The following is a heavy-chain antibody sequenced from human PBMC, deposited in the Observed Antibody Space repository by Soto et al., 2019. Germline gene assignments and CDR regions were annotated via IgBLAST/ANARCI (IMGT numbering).Heavy chain of an antibody. CDR3: ARGPSLYGMDV. V-gene: IGHV3-13*01. J-gene: IGHJ6*02. CDR1: GFTFSSYD. CDR2: IGTAGDT. Sequence: EVQLVESGGGLVQPGGSLRLSCAASGFTFSSYDMHWVRQATGKGLEWVSAIGTAGDTYYPGSVKGRCTISRENAKNSLYLQMNSLRAGDTAVYYCARGPSLYGMDVWGQGTTGTVSS.